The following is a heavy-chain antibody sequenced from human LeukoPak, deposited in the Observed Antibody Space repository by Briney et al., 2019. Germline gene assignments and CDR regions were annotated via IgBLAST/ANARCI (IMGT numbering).Heavy chain of an antibody. D-gene: IGHD6-25*01. J-gene: IGHJ6*03. V-gene: IGHV1-8*03. CDR2: MNPNSGNT. CDR1: GYTFTSYD. Sequence: GASVKVSCKASGYTFTSYDINWVRQATGQGLEWMGWMNPNSGNTGYTQKFQGRVTITRNTSISTAYMELSSLRSEDTAVYYCARLYGVSSDYYYYYMDVWGKGTTVTVSS. CDR3: ARLYGVSSDYYYYYMDV.